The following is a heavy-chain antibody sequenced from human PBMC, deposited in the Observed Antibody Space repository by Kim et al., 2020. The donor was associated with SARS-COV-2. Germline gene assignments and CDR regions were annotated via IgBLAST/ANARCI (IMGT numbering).Heavy chain of an antibody. CDR3: ARLPPVAAIDY. Sequence: TSYADYVKGRFTISRDNAKNTLYLQMNSLRAEDTAVYYCARLPPVAAIDYWGQGTLVTVSS. J-gene: IGHJ4*02. CDR2: T. D-gene: IGHD2-15*01. V-gene: IGHV3-74*01.